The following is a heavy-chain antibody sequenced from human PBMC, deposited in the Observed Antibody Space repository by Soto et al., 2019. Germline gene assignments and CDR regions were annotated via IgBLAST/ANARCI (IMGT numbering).Heavy chain of an antibody. CDR2: IYYSGRT. D-gene: IGHD6-13*01. J-gene: IGHJ4*02. Sequence: SETLSLTYTVSGGSISSGGYFWSWVRQHPGKGLEWIGNIYYSGRTYYDPSLKSRVTISVDTSKNQFSLKLSSVTAADTAVYYCAGFAKEENPKVGSWYYFDYWGQGTRVTVSS. CDR1: GGSISSGGYF. CDR3: AGFAKEENPKVGSWYYFDY. V-gene: IGHV4-31*03.